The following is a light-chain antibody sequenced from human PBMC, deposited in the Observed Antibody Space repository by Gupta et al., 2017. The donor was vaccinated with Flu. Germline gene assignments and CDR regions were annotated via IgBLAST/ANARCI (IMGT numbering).Light chain of an antibody. CDR2: AAS. V-gene: IGKV1-9*01. J-gene: IGKJ1*01. CDR1: QGISNY. CDR3: QQCNNYPRT. Sequence: PSFLSASVGDRVTITFRASQGISNYLAWYQQKPGKVPKLLIYAASAFLSGVPSRFSGSGSGTEFTLTISSLQPEDFATYCCQQCNNYPRTFGQGTKVEIK.